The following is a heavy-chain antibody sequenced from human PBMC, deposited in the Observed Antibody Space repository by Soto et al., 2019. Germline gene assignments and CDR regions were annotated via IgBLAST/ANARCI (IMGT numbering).Heavy chain of an antibody. CDR1: GGSFSGYY. CDR3: AREWVVRGVIITKNWFDP. D-gene: IGHD3-10*01. V-gene: IGHV4-34*01. CDR2: INHSGST. Sequence: SETLSLTCAVYGGSFSGYYWSWIRQPPGKGLEWIGEINHSGSTNYNPSLKSRVTISVDTSKNQFSLKLSSVTAADTAVYYCAREWVVRGVIITKNWFDPWGQGTLVTVSS. J-gene: IGHJ5*02.